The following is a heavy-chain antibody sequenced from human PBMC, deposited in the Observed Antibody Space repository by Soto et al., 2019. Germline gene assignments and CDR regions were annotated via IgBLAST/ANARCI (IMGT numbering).Heavy chain of an antibody. Sequence: QVQLVQSGAEVKKPGASVKVSCKASGYTFTSYYMHWLRQAPGQGLEWMGIINPSGGSTSYAQKFQGRVTMTRDTSTSTVYMELSSLRSEDTAVYYCARGHVVVVAARLFDYWGQGTLVTVSS. CDR3: ARGHVVVVAARLFDY. V-gene: IGHV1-46*03. CDR1: GYTFTSYY. CDR2: INPSGGST. D-gene: IGHD2-15*01. J-gene: IGHJ4*02.